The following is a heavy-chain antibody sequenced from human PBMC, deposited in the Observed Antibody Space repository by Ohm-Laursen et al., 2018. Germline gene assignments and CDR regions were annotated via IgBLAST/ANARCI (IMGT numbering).Heavy chain of an antibody. CDR1: GFTFSDYY. J-gene: IGHJ4*02. CDR2: ISSSGSTI. D-gene: IGHD5-18*01. CDR3: AKGMGEYSYVREFHS. V-gene: IGHV3-11*04. Sequence: SLRLSCAASGFTFSDYYMTWIRQAPGKGLEWVSYISSSGSTIYYADSVKGRFTISRDNAKNSLYLQMNSLRAEDTAVYYCAKGMGEYSYVREFHSWGRGTLVTVSS.